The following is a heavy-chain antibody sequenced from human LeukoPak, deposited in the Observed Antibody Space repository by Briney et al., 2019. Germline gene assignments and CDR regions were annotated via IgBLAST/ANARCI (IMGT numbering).Heavy chain of an antibody. CDR1: GFTFSSYA. D-gene: IGHD3-10*01. Sequence: GGSLRLSCAASGFTFSSYAMSWVRQAPGKGLEWVSAISGGGGSTYYADSVKGRFTISRDNSKNTLYLQMNSLRAEDTAVYYCARGSYYGSGSSPAFDAFDIWGQGTMVTVSS. V-gene: IGHV3-23*01. J-gene: IGHJ3*02. CDR3: ARGSYYGSGSSPAFDAFDI. CDR2: ISGGGGST.